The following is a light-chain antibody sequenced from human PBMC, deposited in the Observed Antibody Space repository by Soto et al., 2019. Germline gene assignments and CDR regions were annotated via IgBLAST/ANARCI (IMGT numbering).Light chain of an antibody. J-gene: IGKJ1*01. Sequence: EVVMTQSPATRSVSPGERATLSCRASQSVTTNMAWYQQKPGQAPRLLIYGASTRATGIPARFSGSGSGTDFTLTISSLQSEDFAVYYCQQYNNWPPWTFGQGTKVDIK. CDR1: QSVTTN. V-gene: IGKV3-15*01. CDR3: QQYNNWPPWT. CDR2: GAS.